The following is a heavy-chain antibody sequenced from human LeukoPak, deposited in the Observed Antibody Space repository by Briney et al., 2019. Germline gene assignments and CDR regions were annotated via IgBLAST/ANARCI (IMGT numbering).Heavy chain of an antibody. J-gene: IGHJ4*02. D-gene: IGHD5-18*01. CDR2: ISSSSSYI. CDR1: GFTFSSYS. CDR3: ARDEGDTAMVDY. Sequence: GGSLRLSCAASGFTFSSYSMNWVRQAPGKGLEWVSSISSSSSYIYYADSVKGRFTISRDNAKNSLYLQMSSLRAEDTAVYYCARDEGDTAMVDYWGQGTLVTVSS. V-gene: IGHV3-21*01.